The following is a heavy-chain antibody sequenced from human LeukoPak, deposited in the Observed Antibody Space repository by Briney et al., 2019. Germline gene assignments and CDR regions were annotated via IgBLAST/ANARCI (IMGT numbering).Heavy chain of an antibody. J-gene: IGHJ4*02. CDR3: ARVNYYGSGSRRPFDY. CDR2: INPNSGGT. V-gene: IGHV1-2*06. Sequence: GASVKVSCKASGYTFTGYYMHWVRQAPGQGLEWMGRINPNSGGTNYAQKFRGRVTMTRDTSISTAYMELSRLRSDDTAVYYCARVNYYGSGSRRPFDYWGQGTLVTVSS. CDR1: GYTFTGYY. D-gene: IGHD3-10*01.